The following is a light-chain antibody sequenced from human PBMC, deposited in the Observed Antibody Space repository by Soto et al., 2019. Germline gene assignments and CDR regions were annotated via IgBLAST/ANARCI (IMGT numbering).Light chain of an antibody. CDR3: QQYMSYS. CDR1: QSISVW. J-gene: IGKJ1*01. Sequence: DIQMTQSPSTLSASVGDRVSITCRASQSISVWLAWYQQKAGKAPNLLIYKASRLESGVPSRFSGSGSGTEFTLTISSLQPDDFATYYCQQYMSYSFGQGTKVDI. CDR2: KAS. V-gene: IGKV1-5*03.